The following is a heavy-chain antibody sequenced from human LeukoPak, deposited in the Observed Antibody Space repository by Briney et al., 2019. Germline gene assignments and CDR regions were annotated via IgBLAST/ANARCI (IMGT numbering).Heavy chain of an antibody. D-gene: IGHD2-2*01. CDR2: ISSSSSTI. CDR1: GFTFSSYS. J-gene: IGHJ6*03. CDR3: ARVGIVVVPAASYYMDV. Sequence: GGSLRLSCAASGFTFSSYSMNWVRQAPGTGLEWVSYISSSSSTIYYADSVKGRFTISRDNAKNSLYLQMNSLRAEDTAVYYCARVGIVVVPAASYYMDVWGKGTTVTVSS. V-gene: IGHV3-48*01.